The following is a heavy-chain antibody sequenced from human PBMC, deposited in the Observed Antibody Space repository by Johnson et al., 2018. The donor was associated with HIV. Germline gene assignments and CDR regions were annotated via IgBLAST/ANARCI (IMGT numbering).Heavy chain of an antibody. CDR2: INNDGSSS. Sequence: MQLVESGGGVVQPGRSLRLSCAASGFTFSSYGMHWVRQAPGKGLVWVSRINNDGSSSTYADFVKGRFTISRDNAKNTLYLQMNSLRAGDTAVYYCARGLWATTPGGAFDIWGQGTMVTVSS. D-gene: IGHD1-26*01. CDR1: GFTFSSYG. J-gene: IGHJ3*02. V-gene: IGHV3-74*02. CDR3: ARGLWATTPGGAFDI.